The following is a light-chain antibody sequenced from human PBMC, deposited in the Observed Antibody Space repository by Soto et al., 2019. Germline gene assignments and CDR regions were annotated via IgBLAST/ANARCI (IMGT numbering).Light chain of an antibody. Sequence: EIVLTQSPATLSLSPGERATLSCRASQSVSSYLAWYQQKPGQAPRLLIYDASNRATGIPPRFSGSGSGTDFTLTIGSVESEDFAVYYCQQRSSWTFGQGTKVEIK. CDR2: DAS. CDR3: QQRSSWT. V-gene: IGKV3-11*01. J-gene: IGKJ1*01. CDR1: QSVSSY.